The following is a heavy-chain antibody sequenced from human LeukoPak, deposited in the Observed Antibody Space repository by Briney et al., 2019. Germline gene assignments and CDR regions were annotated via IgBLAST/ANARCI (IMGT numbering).Heavy chain of an antibody. J-gene: IGHJ3*02. CDR1: GYTFTSYY. Sequence: ASVKVSCKASGYTFTSYYMHWVRQAPGQGLEWMGLINPGGGNTNYAQNFQGRVTMTRDTSTSTIYMELSSLRSEDTAIYYCARIRDGYNHAYDIWGQGTVVTVPS. D-gene: IGHD5-24*01. CDR3: ARIRDGYNHAYDI. V-gene: IGHV1-46*01. CDR2: INPGGGNT.